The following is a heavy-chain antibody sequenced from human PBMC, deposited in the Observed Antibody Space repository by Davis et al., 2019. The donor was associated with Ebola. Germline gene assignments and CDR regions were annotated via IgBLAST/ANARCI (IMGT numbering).Heavy chain of an antibody. V-gene: IGHV3-9*01. CDR2: ISWDGGST. Sequence: GGSLRLSCAGSGFTFSGYSINWVRQVPGKGLEWVSGISWDGGSTAYADSVKGRFTISRDNAKNSLYLQMNSLRAEDTALYFCAKSSAYTSSSNYFDYWGQGTLVTVSS. CDR3: AKSSAYTSSSNYFDY. J-gene: IGHJ4*02. D-gene: IGHD6-6*01. CDR1: GFTFSGYS.